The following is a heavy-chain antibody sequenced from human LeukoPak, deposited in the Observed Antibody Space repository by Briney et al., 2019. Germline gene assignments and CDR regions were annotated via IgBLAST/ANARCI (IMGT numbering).Heavy chain of an antibody. CDR2: ISYDGSDK. D-gene: IGHD5-12*01. Sequence: GGSLRLSCAVSGFIFSSSGIHWVRQAPGKGLVWVAGISYDGSDKYYADSVKGRFTISRDNSNSTLYLHISGLRDEDTAVYYCARGYSHNSGGWLDPWGQGTLVTVSS. CDR3: ARGYSHNSGGWLDP. CDR1: GFIFSSSG. V-gene: IGHV3-30*03. J-gene: IGHJ5*02.